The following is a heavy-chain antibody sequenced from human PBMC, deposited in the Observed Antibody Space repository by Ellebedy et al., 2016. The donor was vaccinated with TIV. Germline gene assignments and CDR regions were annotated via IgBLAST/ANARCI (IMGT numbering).Heavy chain of an antibody. CDR2: ISRNGGST. CDR3: VKGGSGSYHYYYGMDV. Sequence: GESLKISCSASGFTFRSYAMHWVRQAPGKGLEYVSAISRNGGSTYYADSVKGRFTISRDNSKNTLYLQMSSLRAEDTAVYYCVKGGSGSYHYYYGMDVWGQGTTVTVSS. CDR1: GFTFRSYA. V-gene: IGHV3-64D*06. J-gene: IGHJ6*02. D-gene: IGHD3-10*01.